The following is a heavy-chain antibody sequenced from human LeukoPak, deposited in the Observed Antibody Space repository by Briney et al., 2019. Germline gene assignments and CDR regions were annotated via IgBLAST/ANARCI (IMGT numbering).Heavy chain of an antibody. V-gene: IGHV4-59*01. D-gene: IGHD6-19*01. Sequence: PSVTLSLTCTVSGGSISSYYWSWIRQPPGKGLEWIGYIYYSGSTNYNPSLKSRVTISVDTSKNQFSLKLSSVTAADTAVYYCARGYSSVWSDYWGQGTLVTVTS. CDR1: GGSISSYY. CDR2: IYYSGST. CDR3: ARGYSSVWSDY. J-gene: IGHJ4*02.